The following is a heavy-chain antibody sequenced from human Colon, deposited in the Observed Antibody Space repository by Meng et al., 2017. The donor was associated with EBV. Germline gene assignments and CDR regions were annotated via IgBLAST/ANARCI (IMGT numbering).Heavy chain of an antibody. CDR1: GVTFSSYT. V-gene: IGHV1-69*09. D-gene: IGHD3-3*01. CDR2: IIPILGIA. CDR3: ASSIFGVVIISPLGY. J-gene: IGHJ4*02. Sequence: QLHVVQAGAEVTKVGSSVKVACKSSGVTFSSYTIRGVRQAPGQGLVLMGRIIPILGIANYAQKFQGRFTITADKSTSTAYMELSSLRSEDTAVYYCASSIFGVVIISPLGYWGQGTLVTVSS.